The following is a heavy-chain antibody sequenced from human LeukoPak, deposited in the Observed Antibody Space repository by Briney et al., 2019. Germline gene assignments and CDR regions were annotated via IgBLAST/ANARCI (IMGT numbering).Heavy chain of an antibody. V-gene: IGHV4-30-4*08. D-gene: IGHD3-22*01. CDR1: GGSISSGGYY. Sequence: PSETLSLTCTVSGGSISSGGYYWSWIRQHPGKGLEWIGYIYYSGSTYYNPSLKSRVTISVDTSKNQFSLKLSSVTAADTAVYYCARVGTLYYDSSGYCDYWGQGTLVTVSS. J-gene: IGHJ4*02. CDR2: IYYSGST. CDR3: ARVGTLYYDSSGYCDY.